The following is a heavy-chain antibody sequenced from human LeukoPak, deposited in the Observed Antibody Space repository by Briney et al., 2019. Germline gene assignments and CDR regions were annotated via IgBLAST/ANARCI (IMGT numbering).Heavy chain of an antibody. J-gene: IGHJ4*02. Sequence: SVKVSCKASGGTFSSYAISWVRQAPGQGLEWMGGIIPIFGTANYAQKFQGRVTITTDESTSTAYMELSSLRSEDTAVYYCASAPFSYCSSTSCYRFDYWGQGTLVTVSS. CDR1: GGTFSSYA. D-gene: IGHD2-2*02. V-gene: IGHV1-69*05. CDR3: ASAPFSYCSSTSCYRFDY. CDR2: IIPIFGTA.